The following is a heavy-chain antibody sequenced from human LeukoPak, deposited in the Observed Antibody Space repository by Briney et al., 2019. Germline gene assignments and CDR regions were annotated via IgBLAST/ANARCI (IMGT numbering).Heavy chain of an antibody. CDR3: AKDSSYYDILTGYSD. CDR2: ISGSGGST. Sequence: GGSLRLSCAASGFTFSSYAMSWVRQAPGKGLEWVSAISGSGGSTYYADSVKGRFTISRDNSKNPLYLQMNSLRAEDTAVYYCAKDSSYYDILTGYSDWGQGTLVTVSS. J-gene: IGHJ4*02. V-gene: IGHV3-23*01. D-gene: IGHD3-9*01. CDR1: GFTFSSYA.